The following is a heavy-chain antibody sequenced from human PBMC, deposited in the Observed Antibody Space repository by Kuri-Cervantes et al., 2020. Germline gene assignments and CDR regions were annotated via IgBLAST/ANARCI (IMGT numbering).Heavy chain of an antibody. V-gene: IGHV3-30*03. CDR3: ARDLQPKPPNGDFDY. CDR1: GFTFSSYG. Sequence: LSLTCAASGFTFSSYGMHWVRQAPGKGLEWVAVISYDGSNKYYADSVKGRFTISRDNSKNTLYLQMNSLRAEDTAVYYCARDLQPKPPNGDFDYWGQGTLVTVSS. D-gene: IGHD2-8*01. J-gene: IGHJ4*02. CDR2: ISYDGSNK.